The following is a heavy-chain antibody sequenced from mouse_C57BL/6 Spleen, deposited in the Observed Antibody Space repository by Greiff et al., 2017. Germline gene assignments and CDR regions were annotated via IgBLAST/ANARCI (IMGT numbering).Heavy chain of an antibody. V-gene: IGHV1-74*01. J-gene: IGHJ2*01. CDR3: AIPLDGDY. Sequence: VQLQQPGAEPVKPGASVKVSCTASGYTFTSYWMHWVKQRPGQGLEWIGRIHPSDSDTNYNQQFKGKATLTVDKSSCTAYMQLSSLTSEDSAVYYCAIPLDGDYWGKGTTLTVSS. CDR2: IHPSDSDT. D-gene: IGHD3-1*01. CDR1: GYTFTSYW.